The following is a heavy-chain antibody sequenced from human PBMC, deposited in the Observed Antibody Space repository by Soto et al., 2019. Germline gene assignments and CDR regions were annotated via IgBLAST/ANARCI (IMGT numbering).Heavy chain of an antibody. V-gene: IGHV4-34*01. CDR3: ARLYYYGSG. D-gene: IGHD3-10*01. Sequence: QVQLQQWGAGLLKPSETLSLTCAVYGGSFSGYYWSWIRQPPGKGLEWIGEINHSGSTNYNPSLKXRXTXXVDTSKNQFSLKLSSVTAADTAVYYCARLYYYGSGWGQGTLVTVSS. CDR2: INHSGST. J-gene: IGHJ4*02. CDR1: GGSFSGYY.